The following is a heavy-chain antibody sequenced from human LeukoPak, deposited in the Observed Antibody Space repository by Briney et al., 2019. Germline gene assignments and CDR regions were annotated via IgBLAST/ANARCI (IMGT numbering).Heavy chain of an antibody. Sequence: ASVKVSCKASGYSFTAFYIHWVRQAPGQGLEWIGWINPYNDNTKYAQTLQGRVTLTTDTSTTTAYMELRSLRSDDTAVYYCAKEVFGRFDYWGQGTLVPVSS. D-gene: IGHD3-10*01. V-gene: IGHV1-18*04. J-gene: IGHJ4*02. CDR1: GYSFTAFY. CDR2: INPYNDNT. CDR3: AKEVFGRFDY.